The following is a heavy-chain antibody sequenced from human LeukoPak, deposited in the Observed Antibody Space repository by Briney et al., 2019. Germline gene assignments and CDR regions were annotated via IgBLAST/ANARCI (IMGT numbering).Heavy chain of an antibody. J-gene: IGHJ4*02. CDR3: ARGKSGYTFGPLDS. D-gene: IGHD5-18*01. CDR2: IYYSGST. Sequence: SQTLSLTCTVSGGSISSGGYYWSWIRQHPGKGLEWIGYIYYSGSTYYNPSLKSRVTISVDTSKNQFSLKLSSVTAADTAVYFCARGKSGYTFGPLDSWGQGTLVTVSS. CDR1: GGSISSGGYY. V-gene: IGHV4-31*03.